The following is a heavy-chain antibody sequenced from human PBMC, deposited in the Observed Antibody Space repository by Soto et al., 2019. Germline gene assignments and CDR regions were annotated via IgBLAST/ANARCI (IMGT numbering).Heavy chain of an antibody. J-gene: IGHJ4*02. Sequence: SGGSLRLSCAASGFTFNNYAMTWVRQAPGNGLELVSAISGLWDTTSYADSVKGRFTFCRYVSKNALYLQMIVVRAEDTALYYCAKGRGGSGSLTPRVDFWGQGTLVTVSS. V-gene: IGHV3-23*01. CDR1: GFTFNNYA. D-gene: IGHD3-10*01. CDR3: AKGRGGSGSLTPRVDF. CDR2: ISGLWDTT.